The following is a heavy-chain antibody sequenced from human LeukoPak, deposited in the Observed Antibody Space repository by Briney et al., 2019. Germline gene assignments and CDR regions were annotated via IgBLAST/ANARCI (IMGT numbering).Heavy chain of an antibody. J-gene: IGHJ4*02. CDR3: AMASHSRVDY. Sequence: PSETLSLTCTVSGGSISSYYWSWIRQPPGKELEWIGYIYYSGITNYNPSLKSRVTISVDTSKNQFSLKLSSVTAADTAVYYCAMASHSRVDYWGQGTLVTVSS. D-gene: IGHD2-15*01. CDR2: IYYSGIT. V-gene: IGHV4-59*01. CDR1: GGSISSYY.